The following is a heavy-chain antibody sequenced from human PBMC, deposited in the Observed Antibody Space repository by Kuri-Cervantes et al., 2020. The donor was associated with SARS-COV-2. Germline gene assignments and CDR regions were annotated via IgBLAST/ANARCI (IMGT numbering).Heavy chain of an antibody. V-gene: IGHV3-49*04. Sequence: GESLKISCTASGFTFGDYAMSWVRQAPGKGLEWVGFIRSKAYGGTTEYAASVKGRFTISRDDSKSIAHRQMNSLKTEDTAVYYCTRGVDYSLTFDIWGQGTMVTVSS. CDR2: IRSKAYGGTT. CDR1: GFTFGDYA. CDR3: TRGVDYSLTFDI. D-gene: IGHD2/OR15-2a*01. J-gene: IGHJ3*02.